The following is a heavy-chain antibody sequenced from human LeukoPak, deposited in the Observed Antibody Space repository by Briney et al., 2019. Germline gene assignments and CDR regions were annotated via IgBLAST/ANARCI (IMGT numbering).Heavy chain of an antibody. CDR2: IYYSGST. J-gene: IGHJ4*02. CDR1: GGTISSCDYY. CDR3: AGLGGATVTTHNFDY. D-gene: IGHD4-17*01. V-gene: IGHV4-30-4*08. Sequence: TLSLTCTVSGGTISSCDYYWIWIPQPPGKGLVWIGYIYYSGSTYYNPPLKSRVTISVDTSKTQFALKLSSVTAADTAAYYCAGLGGATVTTHNFDYWGQGTLVTVSS.